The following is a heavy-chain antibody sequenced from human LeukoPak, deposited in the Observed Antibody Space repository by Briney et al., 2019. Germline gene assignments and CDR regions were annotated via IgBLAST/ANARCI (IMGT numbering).Heavy chain of an antibody. V-gene: IGHV1-69*01. D-gene: IGHD2-15*01. Sequence: SSVKVSSTASGGTFSIYAISWVRQAPGQGLEWMGGIIPIFGTANYAQKFQGRVTITADESTSTAYMELSSLRSEDTAVYYCARAGGYCSGGSCYNYRGQGTLVTVS. CDR1: GGTFSIYA. CDR3: ARAGGYCSGGSCYNY. J-gene: IGHJ4*02. CDR2: IIPIFGTA.